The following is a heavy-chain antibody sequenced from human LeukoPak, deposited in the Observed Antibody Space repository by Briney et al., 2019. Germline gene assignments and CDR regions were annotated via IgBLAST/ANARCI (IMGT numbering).Heavy chain of an antibody. CDR1: GFTFSSYG. V-gene: IGHV3-33*08. J-gene: IGHJ3*02. CDR3: ARDAPSITIFGVVTHDAFDI. Sequence: PGGSLRLSCAASGFTFSSYGMHWVRQAQGKGLEWVAVISYDGSNKYYADSVKGRFTISRDNSKNTLYLQMNSLRAEDTAVYYCARDAPSITIFGVVTHDAFDIWGQGTMVTVSS. D-gene: IGHD3-3*01. CDR2: ISYDGSNK.